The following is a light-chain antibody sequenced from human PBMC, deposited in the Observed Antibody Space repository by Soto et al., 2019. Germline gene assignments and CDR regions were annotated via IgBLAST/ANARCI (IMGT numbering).Light chain of an antibody. Sequence: EVVLTQSPGTLSLSPGERATLSCRASQSFSSSNLAWYQHKPDQPPKLIVYSASRRATGIPDRFSGSGSGTDFTITISRLEPEDFALYYCQRYGGSPPVTFGGGTKVDIK. V-gene: IGKV3-20*01. CDR3: QRYGGSPPVT. J-gene: IGKJ4*01. CDR1: QSFSSSN. CDR2: SAS.